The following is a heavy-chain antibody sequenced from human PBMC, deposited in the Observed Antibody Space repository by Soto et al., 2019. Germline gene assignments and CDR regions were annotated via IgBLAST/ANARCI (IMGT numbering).Heavy chain of an antibody. V-gene: IGHV4-39*07. CDR3: ARRGGGDYLFDS. CDR1: GDSISTSNYY. J-gene: IGHJ4*02. CDR2: LFYSGGT. Sequence: QLQLQESGPGLVKPSETLSLTCSVSGDSISTSNYYWGWIRQPPGKGLEWIGHLFYSGGTYYNPSRKSRVSISVDTSKNEFSLKLTSITAADTASYFCARRGGGDYLFDSWGQGILVTVSS. D-gene: IGHD4-17*01.